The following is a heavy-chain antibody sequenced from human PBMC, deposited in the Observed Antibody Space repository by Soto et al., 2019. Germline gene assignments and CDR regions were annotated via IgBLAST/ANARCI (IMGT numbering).Heavy chain of an antibody. CDR1: GFSFSRYA. Sequence: QLSESGGGLVQPGGSVRLSCAASGFSFSRYAMSWVRQAPGQGLEWVSAITGSGDDSNYAASVKGRFTISRDNSNNTLSLEMNSLRVEDTAIYYCAKKGYGSRWDNYFYYAMDVWGQGTTVTVSS. D-gene: IGHD6-19*01. J-gene: IGHJ6*02. CDR2: ITGSGDDS. CDR3: AKKGYGSRWDNYFYYAMDV. V-gene: IGHV3-23*01.